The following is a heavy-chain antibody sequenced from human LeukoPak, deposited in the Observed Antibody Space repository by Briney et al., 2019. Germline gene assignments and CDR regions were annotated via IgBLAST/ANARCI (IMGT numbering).Heavy chain of an antibody. CDR2: IRYDGGDK. CDR1: GFTFSSYN. Sequence: PGGSLRLSCAASGFTFSSYNMHRVRQAPGKGLEWVAFIRYDGGDKYYSDSVKGRLTVSRDNSKSTLNLQMNSLRTEDTAVYYCAKDRGSGSYSFDPWGQGTLVTVSS. V-gene: IGHV3-30*02. D-gene: IGHD3-10*01. J-gene: IGHJ5*02. CDR3: AKDRGSGSYSFDP.